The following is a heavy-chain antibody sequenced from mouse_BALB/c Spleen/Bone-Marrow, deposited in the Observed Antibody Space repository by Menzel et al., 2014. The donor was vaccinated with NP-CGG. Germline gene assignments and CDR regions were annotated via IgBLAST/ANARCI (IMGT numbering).Heavy chain of an antibody. CDR1: GYTFIDYE. D-gene: IGHD3-1*01. CDR3: TKLGSWGYGAY. CDR2: IDPETGGS. J-gene: IGHJ3*01. Sequence: VHPQQSGAELVRPGASVRLYCKASGYTFIDYEMHWLKQTPVHGLAWIGAIDPETGGSAYNQKFKRRATLTTDKSSSTSYMELRNRTSEDSADQYCTKLGSWGYGAYLGQGSLVTVTA. V-gene: IGHV1-15*01.